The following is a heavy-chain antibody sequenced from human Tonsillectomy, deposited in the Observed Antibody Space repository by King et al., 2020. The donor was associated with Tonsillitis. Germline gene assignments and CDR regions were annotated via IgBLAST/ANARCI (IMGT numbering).Heavy chain of an antibody. CDR3: AFSSRDYYYYGMDV. D-gene: IGHD6-6*01. J-gene: IGHJ6*02. CDR1: GGSISSGGYS. V-gene: IGHV4-30-4*07. CDR2: IYYSGST. Sequence: QLQESGPGLVKPSQTLSLTCAVSGGSISSGGYSWSWIRQPPGKGLEWIGYIYYSGSTYYNPSLKSRVTISVDTSKNQFSLELSSVTAADTAVYYCAFSSRDYYYYGMDVWGQGTTVTVSS.